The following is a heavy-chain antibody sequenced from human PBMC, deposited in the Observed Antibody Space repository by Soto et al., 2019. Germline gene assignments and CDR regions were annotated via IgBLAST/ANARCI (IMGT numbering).Heavy chain of an antibody. CDR2: VYYSGNT. V-gene: IGHV4-59*12. Sequence: SETLSLTCTVSGGSLSSYYWTWIRQPPGKGLEWIGYVYYSGNTNYNPSLKSRVTTSLDRSKNQFSLNLSSVTAADTAVYYCARVWFGESSWFDPWGQGTLVTVSS. D-gene: IGHD3-10*01. CDR3: ARVWFGESSWFDP. J-gene: IGHJ5*02. CDR1: GGSLSSYY.